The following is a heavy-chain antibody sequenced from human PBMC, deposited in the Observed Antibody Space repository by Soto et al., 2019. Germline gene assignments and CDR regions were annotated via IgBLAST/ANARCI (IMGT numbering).Heavy chain of an antibody. D-gene: IGHD6-19*01. CDR3: ARVHSSGDTEYFQH. V-gene: IGHV3-30-3*01. CDR2: ISYDGSNK. J-gene: IGHJ1*01. CDR1: GFTFSSYA. Sequence: QVQLVESGGGVVQPGRSLRLSCAASGFTFSSYAMHWVRQAPGKGLEWVAVISYDGSNKYYADSVKGRFTISRDNSKNTLYLQMNSLRAEDTAVYYCARVHSSGDTEYFQHWGQGTLVTVSS.